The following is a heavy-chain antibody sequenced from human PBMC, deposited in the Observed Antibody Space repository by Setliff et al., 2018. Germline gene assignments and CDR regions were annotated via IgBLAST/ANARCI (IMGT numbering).Heavy chain of an antibody. Sequence: ASVKVSCKASGYTSTTDALHWVRQAPGQSLGWMGWITAAYGDTEYSQKFQGRLALTTDTGSDTAYMELRNLRSDDAAIYYCAKEPAISLTEAIRRSYYDYALDVWGQGTTVTVSS. CDR3: AKEPAISLTEAIRRSYYDYALDV. CDR2: ITAAYGDT. V-gene: IGHV1-3*01. J-gene: IGHJ6*02. CDR1: GYTSTTDA. D-gene: IGHD3-9*01.